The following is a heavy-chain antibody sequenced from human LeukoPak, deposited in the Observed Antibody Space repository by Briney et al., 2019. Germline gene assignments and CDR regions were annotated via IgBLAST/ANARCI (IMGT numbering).Heavy chain of an antibody. V-gene: IGHV3-48*01. Sequence: GGSLRLSCAASGFTFSTYSMNWVRQAPGKGLEWVSYISYSSGSIYYAEPVKGRFTISRDNAKNSLYLQMNSLRAEDTAVYYCARDMTRIGPFDYWGQGTLVTVSS. D-gene: IGHD3-16*01. CDR2: ISYSSGSI. J-gene: IGHJ4*02. CDR3: ARDMTRIGPFDY. CDR1: GFTFSTYS.